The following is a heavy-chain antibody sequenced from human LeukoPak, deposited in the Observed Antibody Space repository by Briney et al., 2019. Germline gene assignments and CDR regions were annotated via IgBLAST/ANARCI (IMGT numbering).Heavy chain of an antibody. V-gene: IGHV3-49*04. CDR3: TRVGKLLWLGELTYYGMDV. Sequence: GGSLRLSCTASGFTFGDYAMSWVRQAQGKGLEWVGFIGSKAHGGTTESAASVKGRFTISRDDSKSIAYLQMNSLKTEDTAVYYCTRVGKLLWLGELTYYGMDVWGQGTTVTVSS. CDR1: GFTFGDYA. CDR2: IGSKAHGGTT. J-gene: IGHJ6*02. D-gene: IGHD3-10*01.